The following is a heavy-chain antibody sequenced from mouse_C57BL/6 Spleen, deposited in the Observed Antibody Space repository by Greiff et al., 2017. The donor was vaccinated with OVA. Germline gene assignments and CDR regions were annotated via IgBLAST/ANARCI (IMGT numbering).Heavy chain of an antibody. CDR2: IYPGDGDT. V-gene: IGHV1-82*01. J-gene: IGHJ3*01. CDR3: VACFPGLAY. CDR1: GYAFSSSW. Sequence: VQLQQSGPELVKPGASVKISCKASGYAFSSSWMNWVKQRPGKGLGWIGRIYPGDGDTNYNGKFKGKATLTADKSSSTAYMQLSSLTSEDSAVYFCVACFPGLAYWGQGTLVTVSA.